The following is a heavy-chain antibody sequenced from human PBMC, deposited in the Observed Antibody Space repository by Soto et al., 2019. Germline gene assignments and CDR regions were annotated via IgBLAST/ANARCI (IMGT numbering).Heavy chain of an antibody. CDR1: GFTFSNYA. Sequence: EVPLLESGGGLVQPGGSLRLSCAAPGFTFSNYAMNWVRQAPGKGLGWVSVISGSGGSTYYADSVKGRFTISRDNSKHTLYLQMNSLRGEDTAVYYCARSSSGWYFDYWGQGTLVTVSS. CDR2: ISGSGGST. D-gene: IGHD6-19*01. CDR3: ARSSSGWYFDY. V-gene: IGHV3-23*01. J-gene: IGHJ4*02.